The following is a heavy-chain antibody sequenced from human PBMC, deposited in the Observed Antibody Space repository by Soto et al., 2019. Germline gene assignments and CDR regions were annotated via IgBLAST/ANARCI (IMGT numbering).Heavy chain of an antibody. CDR1: GASISRTGFH. V-gene: IGHV4-39*01. CDR3: ARRGSGHTFAY. Sequence: QLQLQESGPGLVKPSETLSLTCAVSGASISRTGFHWGWIRQPPGQGLEWIGSIYEGGTTFYNSSLRSRVTISADTSKNHFSLTLNSVTAADTAVYFCARRGSGHTFAYWGQGTLVTVSS. D-gene: IGHD3-10*01. J-gene: IGHJ4*02. CDR2: IYEGGTT.